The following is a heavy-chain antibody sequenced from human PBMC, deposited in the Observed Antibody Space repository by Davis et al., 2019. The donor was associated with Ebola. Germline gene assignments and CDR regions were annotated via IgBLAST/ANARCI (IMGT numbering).Heavy chain of an antibody. J-gene: IGHJ6*02. D-gene: IGHD3-10*01. CDR3: ARDFKGGYGSGSYYTTRYGMDV. CDR1: GFTFSSYW. Sequence: GGSLRLSCAASGFTFSSYWMSWVRQAPGKGLEWVANIKQDGSEKYYVDSVKGRFTISRDNAKNSLYLQMNSLRAEDTAVYYCARDFKGGYGSGSYYTTRYGMDVWGQGTTVTVSS. CDR2: IKQDGSEK. V-gene: IGHV3-7*03.